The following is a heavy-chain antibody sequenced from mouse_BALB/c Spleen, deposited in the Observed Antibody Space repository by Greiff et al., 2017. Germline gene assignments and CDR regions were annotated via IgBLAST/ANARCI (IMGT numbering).Heavy chain of an antibody. J-gene: IGHJ3*01. CDR2: INPYNGAT. Sequence: VQLQQSGPELVKPGASVKISCKASGYSFTGYYMHWVKQSHVKSLEWIGRINPYNGATSYNQNFKDKASLTVDKSSSTAYMELHSLTSEDSAVYYCARGGSYGWFAYWGQGTLVTVSA. V-gene: IGHV1-31*01. CDR1: GYSFTGYY. CDR3: ARGGSYGWFAY. D-gene: IGHD1-1*02.